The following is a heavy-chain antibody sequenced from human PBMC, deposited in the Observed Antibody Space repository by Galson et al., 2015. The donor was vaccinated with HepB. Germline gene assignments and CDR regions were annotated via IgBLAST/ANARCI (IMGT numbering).Heavy chain of an antibody. J-gene: IGHJ4*02. D-gene: IGHD2-21*02. Sequence: SLRLSCAASGFTFSSYAMHWVRQAPGKGLEWVAVISYDGSNKYYADSVKGRFTISRDNSKNTLYLQMNSLRAEDTALYYCAKVPWEHLVVVTAIWGQGTLVTVSS. CDR1: GFTFSSYA. V-gene: IGHV3-30-3*01. CDR2: ISYDGSNK. CDR3: AKVPWEHLVVVTAI.